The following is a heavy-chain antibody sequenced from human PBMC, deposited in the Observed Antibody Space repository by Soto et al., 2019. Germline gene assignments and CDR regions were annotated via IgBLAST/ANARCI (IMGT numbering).Heavy chain of an antibody. CDR2: IWYDGSNK. J-gene: IGHJ4*02. CDR1: GFTFSSYG. D-gene: IGHD6-13*01. V-gene: IGHV3-33*01. CDR3: ARSQSSSWYYFDY. Sequence: ESGGGVLQPGRSLRLSCAASGFTFSSYGMHWVRQAPGKGLEWVAVIWYDGSNKYYADSVKGRFTISRDNSKNTLYLQMNSLRAEDTAVYYCARSQSSSWYYFDYWGQGTLVTVSS.